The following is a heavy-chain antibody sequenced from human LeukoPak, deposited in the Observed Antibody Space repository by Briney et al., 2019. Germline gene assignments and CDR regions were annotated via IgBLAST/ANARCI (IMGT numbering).Heavy chain of an antibody. D-gene: IGHD6-19*01. J-gene: IGHJ6*03. V-gene: IGHV4-61*02. Sequence: TSETLPLTCTVSGGSISSGSYYWSWIRQPAGKGLEWIVRIYTSGSTNYNPSLKSRVTISVDTSKNQFSLKLSSVTAADTAVYYCASIAVAAHYYYYYMDVWGKGTTVTVSS. CDR3: ASIAVAAHYYYYYMDV. CDR1: GGSISSGSYY. CDR2: IYTSGST.